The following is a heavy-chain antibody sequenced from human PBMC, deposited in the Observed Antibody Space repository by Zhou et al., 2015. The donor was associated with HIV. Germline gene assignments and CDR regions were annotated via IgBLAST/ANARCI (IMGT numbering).Heavy chain of an antibody. CDR2: IILISKTS. D-gene: IGHD5-24*01. J-gene: IGHJ4*02. Sequence: QVQLVQSGAEVKKPGSSVKVSCQVSGGMFSSYAISWVRQAPGQGLEWMGGIILISKTSTYAQKFRHGVTITSDNSAGTAYMELSSLRSEDTAVYYCARGMMATITYDYYFDYWGQGTLVTVSS. V-gene: IGHV1-69*06. CDR3: ARGMMATITYDYYFDY. CDR1: GGMFSSYA.